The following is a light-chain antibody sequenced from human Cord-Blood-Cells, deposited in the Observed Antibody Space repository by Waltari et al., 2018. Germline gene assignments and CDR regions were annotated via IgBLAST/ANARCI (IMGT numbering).Light chain of an antibody. V-gene: IGLV3-1*01. CDR3: QAWDSSTVV. J-gene: IGLJ2*01. Sequence: SYELTQPPSVSVSPGQTASITCSGDNLGDKYASWYQQKPGQSPVLVIYQDSKRPSGIPERFSGSHSGNTATLTISGTQAMDEADYYCQAWDSSTVVFGGGTKLTVL. CDR2: QDS. CDR1: NLGDKY.